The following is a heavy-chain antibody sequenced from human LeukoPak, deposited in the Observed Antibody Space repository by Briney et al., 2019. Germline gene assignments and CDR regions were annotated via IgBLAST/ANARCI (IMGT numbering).Heavy chain of an antibody. J-gene: IGHJ4*02. D-gene: IGHD2-8*01. V-gene: IGHV4-4*02. CDR3: SRENGAFSPFGY. CDR2: ISLTGLT. CDR1: GASLSNTNW. Sequence: SETLSLTCGVSGASLSNTNWWSWVRQPPGQGLEWIGEISLTGLTHYNPSLESRVTVSLDKSKNQLSLNLTSVTAADTAVYYCSRENGAFSPFGYWGQGTLVTVLS.